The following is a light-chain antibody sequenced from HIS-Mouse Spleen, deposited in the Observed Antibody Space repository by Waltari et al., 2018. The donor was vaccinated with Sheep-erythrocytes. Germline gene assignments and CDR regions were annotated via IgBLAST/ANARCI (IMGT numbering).Light chain of an antibody. CDR1: NLGATY. J-gene: IGLJ2*01. V-gene: IGLV3-1*01. CDR3: QAWDSSTEV. Sequence: SYELTQPPSLSVCPGQTASITCSGDNLGATYACWYQQKPGQSPVLVIYQDSKRPSGIPERFSGSNSGNTATLTISGTQAMDEADYYCQAWDSSTEVFGGGTKLTVL. CDR2: QDS.